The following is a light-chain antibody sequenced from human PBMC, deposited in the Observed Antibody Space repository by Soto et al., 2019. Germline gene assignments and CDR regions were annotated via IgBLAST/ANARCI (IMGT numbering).Light chain of an antibody. CDR3: QQYGSSPGT. Sequence: ENVLTQFPGTLSLSPGERATHSCRANQSVSTSYLAWYQQKPGQAPRLFIYGASTRATGIPDRFSGSGSGTDFTLTISRLEPEDFAVYYCQQYGSSPGTFGQGTKVDIK. CDR1: QSVSTSY. CDR2: GAS. J-gene: IGKJ1*01. V-gene: IGKV3-20*01.